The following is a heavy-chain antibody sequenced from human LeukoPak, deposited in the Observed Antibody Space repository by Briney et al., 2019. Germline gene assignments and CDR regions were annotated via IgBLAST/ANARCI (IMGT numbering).Heavy chain of an antibody. CDR1: SGPISSGAYY. J-gene: IGHJ6*03. D-gene: IGHD1-26*01. Sequence: SQTLSLTCTVSSGPISSGAYYWSWIRQPPGKGLEWIGYIYHSGTTYYNPSLKSRVTISLDRSKNQFSLKLSSVTAADTVVYYCAREIVGATGYYYYMDVWGKGTTVTVSS. CDR2: IYHSGTT. CDR3: AREIVGATGYYYYMDV. V-gene: IGHV4-30-2*01.